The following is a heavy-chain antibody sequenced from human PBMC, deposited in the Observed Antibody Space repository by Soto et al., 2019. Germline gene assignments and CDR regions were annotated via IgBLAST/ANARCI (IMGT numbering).Heavy chain of an antibody. J-gene: IGHJ3*02. CDR2: FSGSGGST. CDR3: AKDLRLYQPLLYADAFDI. Sequence: EVQLLESGGGLVQHGGSLRLSCAASGFTFSSYDMSWVRQATGKGLELVSAFSGSGGSTYYADSVKGRFTISRDNSKNTLYLQMNSLGAEDTAVYYCAKDLRLYQPLLYADAFDIWGQGTMVTVSS. D-gene: IGHD2-2*02. CDR1: GFTFSSYD. V-gene: IGHV3-23*01.